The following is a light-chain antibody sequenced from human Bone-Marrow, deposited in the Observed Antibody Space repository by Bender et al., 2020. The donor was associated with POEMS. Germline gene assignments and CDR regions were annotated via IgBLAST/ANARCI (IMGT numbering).Light chain of an antibody. V-gene: IGLV2-8*01. J-gene: IGLJ3*02. CDR1: SSDVGGYNY. Sequence: QSALTQPPSASGSPGQSVTISCTGTSSDVGGYNYVSWYQQHPGQAPKVMIFEVTKRPSGVPDRFSGSKSGNTASLTVSGLQAEDEADYYCSSYTSRNSLMFGGGTKLTVL. CDR3: SSYTSRNSLM. CDR2: EVT.